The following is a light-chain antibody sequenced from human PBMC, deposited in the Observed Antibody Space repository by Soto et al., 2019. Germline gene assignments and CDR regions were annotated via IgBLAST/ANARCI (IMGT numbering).Light chain of an antibody. Sequence: EIVLTQSPVTLSLSPGERATLSCRASQSVTTFLAWYQQKPGQAPRLLIYDASKRATGIPARFSGRGSGTDCTLTISSLEPEDFAVYYCQQRTNWPLTFGGGTKVEIK. CDR1: QSVTTF. V-gene: IGKV3-11*01. J-gene: IGKJ4*01. CDR2: DAS. CDR3: QQRTNWPLT.